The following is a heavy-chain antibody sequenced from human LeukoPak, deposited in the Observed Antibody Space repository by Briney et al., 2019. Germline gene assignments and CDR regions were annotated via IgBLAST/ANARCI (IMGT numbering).Heavy chain of an antibody. CDR1: GYSFNNYD. CDR3: ARVGTDVTDLDDAFDI. CDR2: MNPKTGNT. V-gene: IGHV1-8*03. D-gene: IGHD2-21*02. J-gene: IGHJ3*02. Sequence: ASVKVSCKAYGYSFNNYDINWVRQAPGQGLDWMGWMNPKTGNTGYAQRFQGRVTITSHNSITTAYMELSSLTPEDTAVYFCARVGTDVTDLDDAFDIWGQGTMVTVSS.